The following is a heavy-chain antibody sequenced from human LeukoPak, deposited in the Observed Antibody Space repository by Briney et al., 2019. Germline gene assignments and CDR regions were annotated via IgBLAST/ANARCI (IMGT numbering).Heavy chain of an antibody. D-gene: IGHD2-21*01. CDR1: GFTFSSYE. Sequence: GGSLRLSCAASGFTFSSYEMNWVRQAPGKGLEWVANIKQDGSEKYYVDSVKGRFTISRGNAKNSLYLQMNSLRAEDTAVYYCARRSMVDYWGQGTLVTVSS. V-gene: IGHV3-7*01. CDR2: IKQDGSEK. CDR3: ARRSMVDY. J-gene: IGHJ4*02.